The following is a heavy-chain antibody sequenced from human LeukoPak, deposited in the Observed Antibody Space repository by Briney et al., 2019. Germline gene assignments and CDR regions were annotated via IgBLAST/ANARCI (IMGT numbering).Heavy chain of an antibody. CDR3: ARDSKLYCSSTSCYMDV. CDR1: GFTFSAYP. CDR2: ISSSSTYI. J-gene: IGHJ6*04. V-gene: IGHV3-21*01. D-gene: IGHD2-2*01. Sequence: KSGGSLRLSCEASGFTFSAYPMNWVRQAPGKGLEWVSSISSSSTYIYYVDSVQGRFTISRDNAKNSLYLQINSLRAEDTAVYYCARDSKLYCSSTSCYMDVWGKGTTVTVSS.